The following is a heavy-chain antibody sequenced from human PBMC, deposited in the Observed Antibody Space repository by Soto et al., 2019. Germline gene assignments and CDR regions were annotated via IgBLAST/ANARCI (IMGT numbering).Heavy chain of an antibody. Sequence: EVQLLESGGDLVQPGGSLRLSCVASGFTFSSYTMTWVRQAPGKGLEWVSVIYGSDDSTYYADSVKGRFTISRDNSKNTLYLQMNSLRADDTAVYYCAKSPTMTTKVADSWGQGTLVTVSS. J-gene: IGHJ4*02. CDR3: AKSPTMTTKVADS. V-gene: IGHV3-23*01. CDR1: GFTFSSYT. D-gene: IGHD3-22*01. CDR2: IYGSDDST.